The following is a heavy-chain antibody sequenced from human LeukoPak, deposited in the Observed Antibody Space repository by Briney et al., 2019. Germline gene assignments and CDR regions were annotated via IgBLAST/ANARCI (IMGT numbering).Heavy chain of an antibody. V-gene: IGHV3-23*01. CDR3: AKDVDIVATTLLDY. CDR1: GFTFSSYA. J-gene: IGHJ4*02. D-gene: IGHD5-12*01. CDR2: ISGSGGST. Sequence: GGSLRLSCAASGFTFSSYAMHWVRQAPGKGLEWVSAISGSGGSTYYADSVKGRFTISRDNSKNTLYLQMNSLRAEDTAVYYCAKDVDIVATTLLDYWGQGTLVTVSS.